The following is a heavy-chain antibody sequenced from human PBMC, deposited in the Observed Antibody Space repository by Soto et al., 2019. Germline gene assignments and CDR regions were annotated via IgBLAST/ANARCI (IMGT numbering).Heavy chain of an antibody. CDR2: IDPSDSYT. J-gene: IGHJ6*02. Sequence: GESLKISCNGSGYSFTSDWISLVLQMPGKGLEWMGRIDPSDSYTNYSPSFQGHVTISADKSISTAYLQWSSLKASDTAMYYCARPITYYYYGMDVWGQGTTVTVSS. V-gene: IGHV5-10-1*01. CDR3: ARPITYYYYGMDV. CDR1: GYSFTSDW.